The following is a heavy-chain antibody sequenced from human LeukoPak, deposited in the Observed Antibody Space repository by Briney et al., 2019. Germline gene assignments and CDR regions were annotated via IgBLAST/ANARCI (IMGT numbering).Heavy chain of an antibody. CDR1: GGSISSSSYY. CDR2: IYYSGST. Sequence: PSETMSLTCTVSGGSISSSSYYWGWIRQPPGKGLEWIGSIYYSGSTYYNPSLKSRVTISVDTSKNQFSLKLSSVTAADTAVYYCARDRDGDYVGSNAGFDYWGQGTLVTVSS. V-gene: IGHV4-39*07. D-gene: IGHD4-17*01. CDR3: ARDRDGDYVGSNAGFDY. J-gene: IGHJ4*02.